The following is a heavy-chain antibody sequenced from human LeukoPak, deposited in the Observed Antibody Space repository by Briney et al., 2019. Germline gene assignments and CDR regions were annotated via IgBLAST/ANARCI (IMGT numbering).Heavy chain of an antibody. CDR3: ARGPIRQWLYNGMDV. CDR1: EFTFGDHA. CDR2: IRSRAYGGTT. D-gene: IGHD5-18*01. J-gene: IGHJ6*02. Sequence: PGRSLRLSCTASEFTFGDHAMSWVRQAPGKGLEWVGFIRSRAYGGTTEYAPAVKGRFLISRDDSKSIAYLHMNSLKTEDTAVYYCARGPIRQWLYNGMDVWGQGTTVSVSS. V-gene: IGHV3-49*04.